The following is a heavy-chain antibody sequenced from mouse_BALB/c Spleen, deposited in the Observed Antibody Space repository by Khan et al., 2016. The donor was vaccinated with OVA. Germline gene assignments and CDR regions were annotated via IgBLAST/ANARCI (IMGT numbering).Heavy chain of an antibody. V-gene: IGHV1S81*02. Sequence: QMQLEESGAELVKAGASVKMSCKASGYTFTSYWMHWVKQRLGQGLEWFAETNPTNGGTSYNEKFKSKATLTVDKSSSTAYMLLSGPTFEDSAVYYCARIKKIVATYFDYWGQGTTLTVSS. CDR2: TNPTNGGT. CDR1: GYTFTSYW. J-gene: IGHJ2*01. D-gene: IGHD1-1*01. CDR3: ARIKKIVATYFDY.